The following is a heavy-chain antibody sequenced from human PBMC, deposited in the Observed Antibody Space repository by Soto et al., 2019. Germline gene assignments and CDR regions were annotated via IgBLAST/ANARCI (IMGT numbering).Heavy chain of an antibody. D-gene: IGHD2-8*01. CDR2: ISGSADST. CDR1: GFSFSSFA. V-gene: IGHV3-23*01. Sequence: EVQLLEYGGGFIHPGGSLRLSCAASGFSFSSFAMNWVRQAPGKGLEWVSIISGSADSTFYADSVKGRFTISRDNSKSPLYLKINSLRAEDTAVYYCAKTRGAMIYAISVYGMDVWGQGTTVTVSS. J-gene: IGHJ6*02. CDR3: AKTRGAMIYAISVYGMDV.